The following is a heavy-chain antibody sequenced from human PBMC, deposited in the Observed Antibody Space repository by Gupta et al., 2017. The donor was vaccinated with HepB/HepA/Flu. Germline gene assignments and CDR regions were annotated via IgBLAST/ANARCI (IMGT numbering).Heavy chain of an antibody. CDR3: ARAPYSSGWSRPSWFDP. J-gene: IGHJ5*02. CDR2: ISSSGSTI. D-gene: IGHD6-19*01. CDR1: GFTFSSYE. V-gene: IGHV3-48*03. Sequence: EVQLVESGGGLVQIGGSLRLSCATSGFTFSSYEMNWVLQAPGTGLEWVSYISSSGSTIHYADSVKGRFTISRDNAKNSLYLQMNSLRAEDTAFYYCARAPYSSGWSRPSWFDPWGQGTLVTVSS.